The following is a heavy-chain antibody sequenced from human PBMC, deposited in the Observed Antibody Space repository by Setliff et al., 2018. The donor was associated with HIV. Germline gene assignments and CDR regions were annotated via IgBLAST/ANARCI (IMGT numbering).Heavy chain of an antibody. J-gene: IGHJ6*02. Sequence: ASVQVSFKASGDTFTKYGISWVRKAPGQGLERKGWISTYNGNTNYAQKLQGRVTMTTDTSTSTAYMELRSLRSDDTTVYFCATVNTVGYNYYCMYMWGQGTTGTVSS. CDR2: ISTYNGNT. V-gene: IGHV1-18*01. CDR1: GDTFTKYG. CDR3: ATVNTVGYNYYCMYM. D-gene: IGHD5-18*01.